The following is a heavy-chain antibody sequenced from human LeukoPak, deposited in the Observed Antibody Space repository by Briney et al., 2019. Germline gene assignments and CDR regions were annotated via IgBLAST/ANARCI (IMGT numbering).Heavy chain of an antibody. CDR2: MYYSGST. CDR1: GGSISSSDYY. Sequence: SETLSLTCTISGGSISSSDYYWGWIRQPPGKGLEWIGSMYYSGSTNYNSSLKSRVTVSVDTSKNQFSLKLTSVTAADTAVYYCARRGASGYDYFFDYWGQGTLVSVSS. J-gene: IGHJ4*02. D-gene: IGHD5-12*01. CDR3: ARRGASGYDYFFDY. V-gene: IGHV4-39*01.